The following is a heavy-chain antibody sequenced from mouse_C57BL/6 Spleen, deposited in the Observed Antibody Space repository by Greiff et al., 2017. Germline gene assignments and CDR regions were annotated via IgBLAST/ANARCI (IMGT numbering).Heavy chain of an antibody. CDR2: IYPGDGDT. CDR1: GYAFSSSW. J-gene: IGHJ4*01. D-gene: IGHD2-10*02. Sequence: QVQLQQSGPELVKPGASVKISCKASGYAFSSSWMNWVKQRPGKGLEWIGRIYPGDGDTNYNGKFKGKATLTADKSSSTAYMQLSSLTSEDSAVYFCARKYGNYYAMDYWGQGTSVTVSS. CDR3: ARKYGNYYAMDY. V-gene: IGHV1-82*01.